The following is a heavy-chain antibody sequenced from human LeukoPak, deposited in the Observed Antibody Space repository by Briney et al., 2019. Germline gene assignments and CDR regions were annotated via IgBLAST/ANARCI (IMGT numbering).Heavy chain of an antibody. CDR1: GGSISSSSYY. D-gene: IGHD2-15*01. CDR2: IYHSGST. CDR3: ARSPATGVYYYYYYYMDV. V-gene: IGHV4-39*07. J-gene: IGHJ6*03. Sequence: SETLSLTCTVSGGSISSSSYYWGWIRQPPGKGLEWIGSIYHSGSTYYNPSLKSRVTISVDTSKNQFSLKLGSVTAADTAVYYCARSPATGVYYYYYYYMDVWGKGTTVTVSS.